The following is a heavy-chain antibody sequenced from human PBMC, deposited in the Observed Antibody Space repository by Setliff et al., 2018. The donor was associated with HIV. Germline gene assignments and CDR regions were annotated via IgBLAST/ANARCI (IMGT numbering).Heavy chain of an antibody. J-gene: IGHJ4*02. Sequence: SETLSLTCTVSGGSISSYYWSWIRQPAGKGLEWIGYIYHSGNTYYNPSLKSRVSISVDRSKNHFSLRLSSVTAADTAVYYCARGGSRGSWYWDYWGQGTLVTVSS. V-gene: IGHV4-59*12. CDR3: ARGGSRGSWYWDY. D-gene: IGHD6-13*01. CDR1: GGSISSYY. CDR2: IYHSGNT.